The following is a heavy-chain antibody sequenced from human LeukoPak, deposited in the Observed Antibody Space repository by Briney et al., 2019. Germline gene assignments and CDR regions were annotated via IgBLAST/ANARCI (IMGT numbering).Heavy chain of an antibody. Sequence: PSETLSLTCTVSGASIRSGDHHWSWLRQSAGKGLEWIGYIYFSGSRSSNPSLRSRLTISVDTSKNQFSLKLSSVTAADTAVYYCAREEPPGYCSSTSCARRPQVDYWGQGTLVTVSS. J-gene: IGHJ4*02. V-gene: IGHV4-30-4*01. CDR2: IYFSGSR. D-gene: IGHD2-2*01. CDR1: GASIRSGDHH. CDR3: AREEPPGYCSSTSCARRPQVDY.